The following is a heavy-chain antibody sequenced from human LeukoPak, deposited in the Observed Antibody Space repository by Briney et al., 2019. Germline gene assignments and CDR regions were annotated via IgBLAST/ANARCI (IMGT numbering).Heavy chain of an antibody. CDR3: ARGQLGLLGDAFDI. V-gene: IGHV4-39*07. D-gene: IGHD1-7*01. J-gene: IGHJ3*02. CDR2: IYYSGST. CDR1: GGSISSSSYY. Sequence: SETLPLTCTVSGGSISSSSYYWGWIRQPPGKGLEWIGSIYYSGSTYYNPSLKSRVTISVDTSKNQFSLKLSSVTAADTAVYYCARGQLGLLGDAFDIWGQGTMVTVSS.